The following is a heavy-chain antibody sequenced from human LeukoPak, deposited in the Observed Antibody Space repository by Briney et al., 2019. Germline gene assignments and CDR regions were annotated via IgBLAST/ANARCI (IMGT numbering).Heavy chain of an antibody. V-gene: IGHV1-24*01. CDR3: ATLSGYAYYFDY. J-gene: IGHJ4*02. Sequence: ASVKVSCKVSGYTLTELSMHWVRQAPGKGLEWMGVFDPEDGDTIYAQKFRGRVTMSQETSTDTTYMEQSSLRSGDTAVYYCATLSGYAYYFDYWGQGTLVTVSS. CDR1: GYTLTELS. D-gene: IGHD5-12*01. CDR2: FDPEDGDT.